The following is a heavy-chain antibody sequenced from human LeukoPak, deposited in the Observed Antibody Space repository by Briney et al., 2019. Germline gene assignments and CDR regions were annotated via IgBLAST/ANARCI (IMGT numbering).Heavy chain of an antibody. CDR2: ISSSSSTI. Sequence: GGSLRLSCSASGFTFSTYSMNWVRQAPGKGLEWVSYISSSSSTIHYADSVKGRFTISRDNAKNSLYLQMNSLRAEDTAMYYCARDTRGESDYWGHGTLVTVSS. CDR1: GFTFSTYS. J-gene: IGHJ4*01. V-gene: IGHV3-48*04. CDR3: ARDTRGESDY. D-gene: IGHD2-2*01.